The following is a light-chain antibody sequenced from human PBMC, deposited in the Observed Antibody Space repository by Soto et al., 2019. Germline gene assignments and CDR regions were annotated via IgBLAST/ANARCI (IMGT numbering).Light chain of an antibody. J-gene: IGLJ1*01. CDR2: DVS. CDR1: SSAAGGYNY. V-gene: IGLV2-14*01. CDR3: SSYTSSTLDV. Sequence: QSSLTQHASVSGSPGQSITISCTGTSSAAGGYNYVSWYQRHPGKAPTHMIYDVSNRPSGVSNLSSGSKSGNTASLTISGLQAEDEADYYCSSYTSSTLDVFGTGSKVDVL.